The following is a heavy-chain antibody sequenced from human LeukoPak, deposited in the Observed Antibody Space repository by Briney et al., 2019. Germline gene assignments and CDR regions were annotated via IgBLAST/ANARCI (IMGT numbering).Heavy chain of an antibody. J-gene: IGHJ4*02. CDR3: AKWALNYYDSSGYYTDY. V-gene: IGHV3-23*01. CDR2: ISGSGGST. D-gene: IGHD3-22*01. Sequence: PGGSLRLSCAASGFTFSSYWMSWVRQAPGKGLEWVSAISGSGGSTYYADSVKGRFTISRDNSKNTLYLQMNSLRAEDTAVYYCAKWALNYYDSSGYYTDYWGQGTLVTVSS. CDR1: GFTFSSYW.